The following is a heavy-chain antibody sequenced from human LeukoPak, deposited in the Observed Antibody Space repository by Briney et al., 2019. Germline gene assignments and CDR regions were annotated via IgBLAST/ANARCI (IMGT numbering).Heavy chain of an antibody. Sequence: ASVKVSCKASGYTFTSYGISWVRQAPGQGLEWMGWISAYNGNTNYAQKLQGRVTMTTDTSTSTAYMELRSLRSDDTAVYYCARALLIAVAGKTAPYYFDYWGQGTLVTVSS. V-gene: IGHV1-18*01. CDR1: GYTFTSYG. D-gene: IGHD6-19*01. CDR3: ARALLIAVAGKTAPYYFDY. CDR2: ISAYNGNT. J-gene: IGHJ4*02.